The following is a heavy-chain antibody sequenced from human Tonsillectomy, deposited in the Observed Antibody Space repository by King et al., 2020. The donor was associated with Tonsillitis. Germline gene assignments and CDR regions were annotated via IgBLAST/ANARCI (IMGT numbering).Heavy chain of an antibody. J-gene: IGHJ4*02. Sequence: VQLVESGGGLVQPGGSLRLSCAASGFTFSNFGISWVRQAPGKGLEWVSDISNGGDITYYADSVKGRFTISRDNSKNTLYLQMNSLRAEDTALYYCAKAVFHNGLSDSWGPGTRVTVSS. V-gene: IGHV3-23*04. CDR2: ISNGGDIT. CDR3: AKAVFHNGLSDS. CDR1: GFTFSNFG. D-gene: IGHD2-8*01.